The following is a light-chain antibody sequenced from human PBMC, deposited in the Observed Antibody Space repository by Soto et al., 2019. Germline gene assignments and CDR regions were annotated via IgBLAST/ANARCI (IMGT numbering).Light chain of an antibody. Sequence: QSVLSQPASVSGSPGQSITIPCTGSSSDVGSNNLVSWYQQHPGKAPKVMIYEATKRPSGVSNRFSGSKSGNTASLTISGLQAEDEDDYYCCSYANIYIWVFGGGTKLTVL. CDR2: EAT. V-gene: IGLV2-23*01. CDR3: CSYANIYIWV. CDR1: SSDVGSNNL. J-gene: IGLJ3*02.